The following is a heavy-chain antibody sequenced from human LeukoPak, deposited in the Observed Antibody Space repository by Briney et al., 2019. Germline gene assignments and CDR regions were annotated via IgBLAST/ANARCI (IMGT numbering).Heavy chain of an antibody. V-gene: IGHV3-23*01. J-gene: IGHJ4*02. Sequence: GGSLRLSCAASGFSLGDFAVSWVRQAPGQGLEWVSVISGGGDNIAYADSVKGRFTISRDTSKNTLYLQMNSLRAEDTAVYYCVRGGRPGSFDYWGQGTLVTVSS. CDR2: ISGGGDNI. CDR3: VRGGRPGSFDY. CDR1: GFSLGDFA.